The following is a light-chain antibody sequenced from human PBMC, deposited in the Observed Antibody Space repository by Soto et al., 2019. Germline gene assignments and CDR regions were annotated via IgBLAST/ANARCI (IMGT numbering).Light chain of an antibody. CDR3: SSYAGSNNPYV. CDR2: EVT. CDR1: SSDVGGYNY. Sequence: QSALTQPRSVSGSPGQSVTISCTGTSSDVGGYNYVSWYQQHPGKAPKLMIYEVTKRPLGVPDRFSGSKSGNTASLTVSGLQAEDEADYYCSSYAGSNNPYVFGTGTKLTVL. J-gene: IGLJ1*01. V-gene: IGLV2-8*01.